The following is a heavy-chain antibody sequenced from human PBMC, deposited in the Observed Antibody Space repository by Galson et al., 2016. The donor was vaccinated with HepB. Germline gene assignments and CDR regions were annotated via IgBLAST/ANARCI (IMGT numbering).Heavy chain of an antibody. V-gene: IGHV3-21*04. D-gene: IGHD3-10*01. CDR3: ARTFYYGSGTSSYY. J-gene: IGHJ4*02. CDR1: GFTFSTYT. CDR2: ISSSSSYT. Sequence: SLRLSCAASGFTFSTYTMNWVRQAPGKGLEWVSSISSSSSYTNYADSVKGRFTISRDNAKNSLYLQMNSLRAEDTAVYYCARTFYYGSGTSSYYWGQGTLVTVSS.